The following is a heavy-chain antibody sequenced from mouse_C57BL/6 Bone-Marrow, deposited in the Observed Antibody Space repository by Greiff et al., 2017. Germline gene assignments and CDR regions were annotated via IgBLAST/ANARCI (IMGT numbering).Heavy chain of an antibody. Sequence: VQLQQSGAELVKPGASVKISCKASGYAFSSYWMNWVKQRPGKGLEWIGQIYPGDGDTNYNGKFTGKATLTADKSSSTAYMQLSSLTAEDSAVYFCARWVTTVVAPGFAYWGQGTLVTVSA. CDR3: ARWVTTVVAPGFAY. CDR1: GYAFSSYW. CDR2: IYPGDGDT. D-gene: IGHD1-1*01. V-gene: IGHV1-80*01. J-gene: IGHJ3*01.